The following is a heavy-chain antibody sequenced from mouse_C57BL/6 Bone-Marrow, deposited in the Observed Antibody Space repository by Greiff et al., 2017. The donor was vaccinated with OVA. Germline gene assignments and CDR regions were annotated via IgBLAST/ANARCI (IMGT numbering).Heavy chain of an antibody. V-gene: IGHV1-64*01. CDR1: GYTFTSYW. Sequence: QVQLKQPGAELVKPGASVTLSCKASGYTFTSYWMHWVKQRPGQGLEWIGMIHPNSGSTNYNEKFKSKATLTVDKSSSTAYMQLSSLTSEDSAVYYCARPSYYSNYEFAYWGQGTLVTVSA. CDR3: ARPSYYSNYEFAY. J-gene: IGHJ3*01. D-gene: IGHD2-5*01. CDR2: IHPNSGST.